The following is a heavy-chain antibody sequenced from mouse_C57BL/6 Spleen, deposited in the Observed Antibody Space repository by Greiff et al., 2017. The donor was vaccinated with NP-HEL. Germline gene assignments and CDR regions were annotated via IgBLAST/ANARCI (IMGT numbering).Heavy chain of an antibody. CDR2: ISSGSSTI. Sequence: EVNLVESGGGLVKPGGSLKLSCAASGFTFSDYGMHWVRQAPEKGLEWVAYISSGSSTIYYADTVKGRFTISRDNAKNTLFLQMTSLRSEDTAMYYCARKNYYGSSPRFDYWGQGTTLTVSS. CDR3: ARKNYYGSSPRFDY. D-gene: IGHD1-1*01. CDR1: GFTFSDYG. J-gene: IGHJ2*01. V-gene: IGHV5-17*01.